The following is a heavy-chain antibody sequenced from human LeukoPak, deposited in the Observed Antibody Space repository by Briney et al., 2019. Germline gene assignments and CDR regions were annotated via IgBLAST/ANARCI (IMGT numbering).Heavy chain of an antibody. CDR3: ARMYDILTAYDNWFDP. J-gene: IGHJ5*02. Sequence: ASVKVSCKASGYTFTDYYIHWVRQAPGQGLEWMGWISPNTGDTKYAQKFQGRVTMTRDTSISTAYMELSRLRSDDTAVYYCARMYDILTAYDNWFDPWGQGTPVTVCS. CDR2: ISPNTGDT. D-gene: IGHD3-9*01. CDR1: GYTFTDYY. V-gene: IGHV1-2*02.